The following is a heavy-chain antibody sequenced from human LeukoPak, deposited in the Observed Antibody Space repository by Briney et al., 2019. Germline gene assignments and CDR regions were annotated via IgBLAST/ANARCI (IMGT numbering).Heavy chain of an antibody. CDR1: GYTFTSYD. J-gene: IGHJ4*02. V-gene: IGHV1-8*01. CDR2: MNPNSGNT. CDR3: ARKKLAVAGRGLDY. Sequence: GASVKVSCKASGYTFTSYDINWVRQATGQGLEWMGWMNPNSGNTGYAQKFQGRVTITRNTSISTAYMELSSLRSEATAVYYCARKKLAVAGRGLDYWGQGTLVTVSS. D-gene: IGHD6-19*01.